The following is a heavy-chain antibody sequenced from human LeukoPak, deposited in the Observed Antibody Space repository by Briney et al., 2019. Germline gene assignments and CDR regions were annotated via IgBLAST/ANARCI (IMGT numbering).Heavy chain of an antibody. CDR2: INHSGST. CDR1: GGSFSGYY. J-gene: IGHJ5*02. Sequence: SETLSLTCAVYGGSFSGYYWSWIRQPPGKGLEWMGEINHSGSTNYNPSLKSRVTISVDTSKNQFSLKLSSVTAADTAVYYCSRLKTYGPGWFDPWGQGTLVTVSS. CDR3: SRLKTYGPGWFDP. V-gene: IGHV4-34*01. D-gene: IGHD3-10*01.